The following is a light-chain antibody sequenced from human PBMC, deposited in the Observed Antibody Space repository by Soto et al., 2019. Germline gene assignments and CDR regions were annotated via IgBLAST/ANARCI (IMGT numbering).Light chain of an antibody. CDR2: DVS. CDR3: CSYAASNTFV. V-gene: IGLV2-18*02. Sequence: QSALTQPPSVSGSPGQSVTISCTGTSSDVGSYNRVSWYQQPPGTAPKVMIYDVSKRPSGVPDRFSGSKSGNTASLTISGLQAEDEADYYCCSYAASNTFVFGTGTKVTVL. CDR1: SSDVGSYNR. J-gene: IGLJ1*01.